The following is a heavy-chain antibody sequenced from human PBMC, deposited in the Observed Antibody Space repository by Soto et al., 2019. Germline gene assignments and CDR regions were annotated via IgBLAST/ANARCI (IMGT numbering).Heavy chain of an antibody. CDR1: RGTFSSYS. D-gene: IGHD6-6*01. CDR2: IIPIFGTA. J-gene: IGHJ4*02. Sequence: SLNVSCKDSRGTFSSYSISWARHAPGQGLEWMGGIIPIFGTANYAQKFQGRVTITADESTSTAYMELSSLRSEDTAVYYCAIEYSSSPPYYPIGYWGQGTLVTVSS. CDR3: AIEYSSSPPYYPIGY. V-gene: IGHV1-69*13.